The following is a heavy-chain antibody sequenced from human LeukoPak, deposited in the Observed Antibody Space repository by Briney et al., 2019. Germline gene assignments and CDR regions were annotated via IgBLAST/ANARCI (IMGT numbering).Heavy chain of an antibody. V-gene: IGHV3-48*04. CDR2: ISSSGSTI. Sequence: PGGSLRLSCAASGFTFSNYIMNWIRQAPGKGLEWVSYISSSGSTIYYADSVKGRFTISRDNAKNSLYLQMNSLRAEDTAVYYCAREFGYSNYVGLFDYWGQGTLVTVSS. D-gene: IGHD4-11*01. J-gene: IGHJ4*02. CDR1: GFTFSNYI. CDR3: AREFGYSNYVGLFDY.